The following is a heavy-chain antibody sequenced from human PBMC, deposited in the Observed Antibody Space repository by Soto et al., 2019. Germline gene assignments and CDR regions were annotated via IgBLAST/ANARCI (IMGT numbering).Heavy chain of an antibody. CDR3: AKEVILTGYYISDDSFDY. Sequence: QVQLVESGGGVVQPGRSLRLSCAASGFTFSSYGMHWVRQAPGKGLEWVAVISYDGSNKYYADSVKGRFTISRDNSKNTLYLQMNSLRAEDTAVYYCAKEVILTGYYISDDSFDYWGQGTLVTVSS. V-gene: IGHV3-30*18. CDR1: GFTFSSYG. D-gene: IGHD3-9*01. CDR2: ISYDGSNK. J-gene: IGHJ4*02.